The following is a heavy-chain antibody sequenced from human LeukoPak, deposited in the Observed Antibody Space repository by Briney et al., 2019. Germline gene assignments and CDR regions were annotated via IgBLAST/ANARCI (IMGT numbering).Heavy chain of an antibody. V-gene: IGHV1-18*01. Sequence: ASVKVSCKASGYTFTSYDINWVRQATGQGLEWMGWMNPNSGNTNYAQKLQGRVTMTTDTSTSTAYMELRSLRSDDTAVYYCARDGIQQLVGFDYWGQGTLVTVSS. D-gene: IGHD6-13*01. CDR3: ARDGIQQLVGFDY. J-gene: IGHJ4*02. CDR2: MNPNSGNT. CDR1: GYTFTSYD.